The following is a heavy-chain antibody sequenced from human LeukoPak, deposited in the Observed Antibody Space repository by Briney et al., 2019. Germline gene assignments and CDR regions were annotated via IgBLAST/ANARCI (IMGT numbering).Heavy chain of an antibody. Sequence: ASVTVSCLASGYTLTSYSMHWVRQAHGQGSEWVGIINPSSGSTSYAQKFQGRVTMTRDTSTSTVYMELSSLRSEDTAVYYCATGGDVAYCGGDCPKDYWGQGTLVTVSS. CDR1: GYTLTSYS. V-gene: IGHV1-46*01. D-gene: IGHD2-21*02. CDR2: INPSSGST. J-gene: IGHJ4*02. CDR3: ATGGDVAYCGGDCPKDY.